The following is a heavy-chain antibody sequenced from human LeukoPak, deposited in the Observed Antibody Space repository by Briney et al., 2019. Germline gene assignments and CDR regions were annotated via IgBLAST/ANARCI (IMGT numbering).Heavy chain of an antibody. D-gene: IGHD6-19*01. J-gene: IGHJ4*02. CDR3: ARYGRDEVPGIAVAGTYHFDY. V-gene: IGHV4-61*02. CDR2: IYTSGST. CDR1: GGSISSGSYY. Sequence: SETLSLTCTVSGGSISSGSYYWSWIRQPAGKGLEWIGRIYTSGSTNYNPSLKSRVTISVDTSKNQFSLKLSSVTAADTAVYYCARYGRDEVPGIAVAGTYHFDYWGRGTLVTVSS.